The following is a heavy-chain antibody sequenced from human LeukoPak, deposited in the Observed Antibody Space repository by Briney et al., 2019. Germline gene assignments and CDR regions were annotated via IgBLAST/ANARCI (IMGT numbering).Heavy chain of an antibody. CDR1: GFTFSSYE. CDR2: ISRDSGAT. Sequence: GGSLRLSCAASGFTFSSYEMNWVRQAPGKGLEWVSYISRDSGATYYADSVRGRFTISRDNAKNSLSLQMSSLRPEDTAIYFCARDHVWAFDIWGQGTMVTVSS. V-gene: IGHV3-48*03. J-gene: IGHJ3*02. CDR3: ARDHVWAFDI. D-gene: IGHD2-21*01.